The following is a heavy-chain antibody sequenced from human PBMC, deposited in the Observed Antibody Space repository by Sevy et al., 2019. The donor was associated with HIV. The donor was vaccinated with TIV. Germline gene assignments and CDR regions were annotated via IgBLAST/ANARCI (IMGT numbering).Heavy chain of an antibody. V-gene: IGHV3-49*04. CDR3: TRVEGATDWGMDV. J-gene: IGHJ6*02. D-gene: IGHD1-26*01. Sequence: GGSLRLSCTASGFTFGDYTMSWVRQAPGKGLEWVSFIRSKAYGGTTQYAASVKGRFTISRDDSKSIAHLQMNSLRTEDTAVYYCTRVEGATDWGMDVWGQGTTVTVSS. CDR2: IRSKAYGGTT. CDR1: GFTFGDYT.